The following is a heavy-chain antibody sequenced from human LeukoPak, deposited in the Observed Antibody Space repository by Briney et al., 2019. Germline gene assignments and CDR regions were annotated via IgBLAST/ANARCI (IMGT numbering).Heavy chain of an antibody. V-gene: IGHV3-30*18. Sequence: GGSLRLSCAASGFTFSSYGMHCVRQAPGKGLGWVAVISSDGSNKYYADSVKGRFTISRDNSKHTLYLQMNSLRAEDTAVYYCAKSTIVVVPIAIPIPFDYWGQGTLVTVSS. CDR1: GFTFSSYG. CDR2: ISSDGSNK. CDR3: AKSTIVVVPIAIPIPFDY. D-gene: IGHD2-2*02. J-gene: IGHJ4*02.